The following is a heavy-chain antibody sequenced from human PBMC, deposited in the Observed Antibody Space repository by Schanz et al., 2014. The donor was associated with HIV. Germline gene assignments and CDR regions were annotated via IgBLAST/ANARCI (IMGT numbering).Heavy chain of an antibody. CDR3: ARAGDISGYYIDY. CDR1: GGTFSIYA. J-gene: IGHJ4*02. D-gene: IGHD3-22*01. CDR2: IIPMFGTT. Sequence: QVQLVQSGAEVKKPGSSVKVSCKASGGTFSIYAISWVRQGPGQGLEWMGGIIPMFGTTKYPQRLQGRVTIIADKSTTTAYMELSSLRSEDTAVYYCARAGDISGYYIDYWGQGTLVTVSS. V-gene: IGHV1-69*06.